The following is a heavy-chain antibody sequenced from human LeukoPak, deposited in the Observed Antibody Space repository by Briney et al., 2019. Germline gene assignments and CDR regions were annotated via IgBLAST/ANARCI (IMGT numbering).Heavy chain of an antibody. V-gene: IGHV1-46*01. J-gene: IGHJ4*02. Sequence: ASVKVSCKASGYTFTSYYMHWVRQAPGQGLEWMGIINPSGGSTSYAQKFQGRVTMTRDMSTSTVYMELSSPRSEDTAVYYCARARGIAAAGPIMGYWGQGTLVTVSS. D-gene: IGHD6-13*01. CDR3: ARARGIAAAGPIMGY. CDR1: GYTFTSYY. CDR2: INPSGGST.